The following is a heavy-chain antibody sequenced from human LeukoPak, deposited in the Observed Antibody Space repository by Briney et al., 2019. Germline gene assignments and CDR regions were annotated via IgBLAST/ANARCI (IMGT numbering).Heavy chain of an antibody. CDR2: ISYSGSP. J-gene: IGHJ5*02. D-gene: IGHD6-19*01. CDR1: GGSISSGGYY. CDR3: ATDHLAVAGYNWFDP. Sequence: SETLSLTCTVSGGSISSGGYYWSWIRQPPGKGLEWIGYISYSGSPYYNPSLQTRVTISSDMSKNQFSLNLASVTAADTAVYYCATDHLAVAGYNWFDPWGQGILVTVSS. V-gene: IGHV4-30-2*05.